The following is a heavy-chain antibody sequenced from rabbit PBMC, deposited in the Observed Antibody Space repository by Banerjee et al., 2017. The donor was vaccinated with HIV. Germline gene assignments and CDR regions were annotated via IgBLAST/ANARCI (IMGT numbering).Heavy chain of an antibody. CDR3: ARDHPYAVYGGHGYADL. Sequence: QEQLEESGGDLVKPGGTLTLTCKASGFSFSSSYWMCWVRQAPGKGLELIGCIYGGGSVSNNYASWAKGRFTISKTSSTTVTLQMTSLTAADTATYFCARDHPYAVYGGHGYADLWGQGTLVTVS. J-gene: IGHJ6*01. CDR2: IYGGGSVSN. CDR1: GFSFSSSYW. D-gene: IGHD6-1*01. V-gene: IGHV1S45*01.